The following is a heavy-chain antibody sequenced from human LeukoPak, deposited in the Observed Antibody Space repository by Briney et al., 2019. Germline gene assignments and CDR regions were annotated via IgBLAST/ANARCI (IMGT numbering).Heavy chain of an antibody. Sequence: GGSLRLSCAASGFTFSSYAMHWVRQAPGKGLEWVAVISYDGSNKYYADSVKGRFTISRDNSKNTLYLQMNSLRAEDTAVYYCARSLYGSGSYDKGDGYFDYWGQGTLVTVSS. CDR3: ARSLYGSGSYDKGDGYFDY. D-gene: IGHD3-10*01. J-gene: IGHJ4*02. CDR1: GFTFSSYA. CDR2: ISYDGSNK. V-gene: IGHV3-30-3*01.